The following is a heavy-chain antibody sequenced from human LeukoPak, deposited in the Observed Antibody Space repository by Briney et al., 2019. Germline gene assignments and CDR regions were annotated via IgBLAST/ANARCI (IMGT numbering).Heavy chain of an antibody. Sequence: ASVKVSCKASGGTFSSYGIGWVRQAPGQGLEWMGGIIPIFGTANYAQKFQGRVTITADESTSTAYMELRSLRSEDTAVYFCARVSQGRRYYYYYAMDVWGQGTTVTVSS. CDR2: IIPIFGTA. J-gene: IGHJ6*02. CDR3: ARVSQGRRYYYYYAMDV. CDR1: GGTFSSYG. D-gene: IGHD2-15*01. V-gene: IGHV1-69*13.